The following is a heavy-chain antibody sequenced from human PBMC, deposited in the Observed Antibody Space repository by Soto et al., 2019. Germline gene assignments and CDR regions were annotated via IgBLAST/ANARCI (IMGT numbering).Heavy chain of an antibody. CDR3: ARDKGYCSGGSCFPPSGFDH. CDR2: ISAYNGNT. Sequence: QVQLVQSGAEVKKPGASVKVSCKASGYTFTSYGISWVRQAPGQGLEWMGWISAYNGNTNYAQKLQGRVTMTTDTSTSTAYMELRSLRSDDTAVYYCARDKGYCSGGSCFPPSGFDHWGQGTLVTVSS. CDR1: GYTFTSYG. V-gene: IGHV1-18*01. D-gene: IGHD2-15*01. J-gene: IGHJ4*02.